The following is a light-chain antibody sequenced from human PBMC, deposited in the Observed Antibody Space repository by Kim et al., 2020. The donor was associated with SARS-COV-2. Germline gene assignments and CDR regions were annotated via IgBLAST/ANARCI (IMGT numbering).Light chain of an antibody. V-gene: IGKV1-39*01. CDR2: AAS. Sequence: DIQMTQSPSSLSASVGDRVTITCRASQSISSYLNWYQQKPGKAPKLLIYAASSLQSGVPSRFSGSGSGTDFTLTISSLQPEDFATYYCQQSYSTPRTFGQGTSWRS. J-gene: IGKJ2*01. CDR1: QSISSY. CDR3: QQSYSTPRT.